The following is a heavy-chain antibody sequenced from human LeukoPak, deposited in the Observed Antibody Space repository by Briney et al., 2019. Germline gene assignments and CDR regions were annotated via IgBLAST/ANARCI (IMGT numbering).Heavy chain of an antibody. J-gene: IGHJ3*02. Sequence: PGRSLRLSCAASGFTFSSYAMHWVRQAPGKGLEWVAVISYDGSNKYYADSVKGRFTISRDNSKNTLYLQMNSLRAEDTAVYYCARDRVVVTAIHSRDAFDIWGQGTMVTVSS. D-gene: IGHD2-21*02. CDR2: ISYDGSNK. V-gene: IGHV3-30-3*01. CDR1: GFTFSSYA. CDR3: ARDRVVVTAIHSRDAFDI.